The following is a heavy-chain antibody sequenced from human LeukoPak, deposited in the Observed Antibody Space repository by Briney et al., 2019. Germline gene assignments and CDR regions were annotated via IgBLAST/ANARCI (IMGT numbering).Heavy chain of an antibody. CDR1: GGSFIGYY. J-gene: IGHJ6*02. CDR2: INHGGGT. D-gene: IGHD1-7*01. CDR3: ARGRTGTIYDCYGMDV. Sequence: SETLSLTCAVYGGSFIGYYWSWIRQPPGKGLEWIGEINHGGGTNYNPSLKSRVTISVDTSKNQFSLKLSSVTAADTAVYYCARGRTGTIYDCYGMDVWGQGTTVTVAS. V-gene: IGHV4-34*01.